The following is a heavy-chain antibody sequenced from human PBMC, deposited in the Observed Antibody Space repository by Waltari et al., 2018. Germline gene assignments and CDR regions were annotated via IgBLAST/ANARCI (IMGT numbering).Heavy chain of an antibody. CDR3: ARLVLTSQYEINWLGP. D-gene: IGHD6-6*01. V-gene: IGHV1-8*02. Sequence: QEQLVQSGPEVKKPGASVRVACQASGYSLPDFDITWMRQAAGQGLEWMGWLNPNSGNTAYSQSFQGRVTFTADTSINTTYMEMTALTSEATAVYYCARLVLTSQYEINWLGPWGQGTLVTVSS. J-gene: IGHJ5*02. CDR2: LNPNSGNT. CDR1: GYSLPDFD.